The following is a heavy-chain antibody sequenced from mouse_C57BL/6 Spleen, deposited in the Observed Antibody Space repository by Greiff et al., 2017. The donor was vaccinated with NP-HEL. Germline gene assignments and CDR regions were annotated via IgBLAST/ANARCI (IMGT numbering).Heavy chain of an antibody. CDR2: ISDGGSYT. J-gene: IGHJ4*01. D-gene: IGHD1-1*01. V-gene: IGHV5-4*03. CDR1: GFTFSSYA. CDR3: ARRITTGDYAMDY. Sequence: EVQLVESGGGLVKPGGSLKLSCAASGFTFSSYAMSWVRQTPEKRLEWVATISDGGSYTYYPDNVKGRFTISRDNAKNNLYLQMSHLKSEDTAMYYCARRITTGDYAMDYWGQGTSVTVSS.